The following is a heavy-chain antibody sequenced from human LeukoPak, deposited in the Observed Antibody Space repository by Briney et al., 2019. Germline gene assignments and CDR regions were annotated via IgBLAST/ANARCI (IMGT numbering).Heavy chain of an antibody. CDR2: INNDGSST. V-gene: IGHV3-74*01. CDR1: GFTFSNYW. Sequence: PGGSLRLSCAASGFTFSNYWMHWVRQVPGKGLVWVSRINNDGSSTNNADSVKGRFTISRDNAKNTLFLQMNSLRAEDTAVYYCASTRIGAFDIWGQGTMVTVSS. CDR3: ASTRIGAFDI. J-gene: IGHJ3*02. D-gene: IGHD1-14*01.